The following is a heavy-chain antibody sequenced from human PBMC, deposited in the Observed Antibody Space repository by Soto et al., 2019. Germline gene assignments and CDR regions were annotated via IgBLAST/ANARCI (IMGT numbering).Heavy chain of an antibody. CDR1: GGSISSYS. CDR3: ARTDGTYGRRSLDY. Sequence: QVRLQESGPGLVKPSETLSLTCSVSGGSISSYSWSWIRQPPGKGLEWIGYFYNSGDTRYNPSLKSGVTISADTSKNQFSLKVRSVIAADTAVYYCARTDGTYGRRSLDYWGQGTLVTVSS. CDR2: FYNSGDT. D-gene: IGHD2-8*01. V-gene: IGHV4-59*01. J-gene: IGHJ4*02.